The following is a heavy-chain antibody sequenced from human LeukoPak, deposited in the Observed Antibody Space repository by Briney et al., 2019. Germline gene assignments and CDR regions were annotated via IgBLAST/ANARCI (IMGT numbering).Heavy chain of an antibody. V-gene: IGHV3-74*01. CDR2: ISRDGSTT. D-gene: IGHD6-19*01. CDR3: ATGGAVEDY. Sequence: GGSLRLSCAASGFTFSNYWMHWVRQAPGKGLVWVSRISRDGSTTSYADSVQGRSTISRDNAKNTLYLQMSSLRAEDTAVYYCATGGAVEDYWGQGTLVTVSS. J-gene: IGHJ4*02. CDR1: GFTFSNYW.